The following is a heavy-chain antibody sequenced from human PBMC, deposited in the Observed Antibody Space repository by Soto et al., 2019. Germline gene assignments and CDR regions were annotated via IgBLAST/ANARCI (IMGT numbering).Heavy chain of an antibody. Sequence: ASVKVSCKASGGTFSSYAISWVRQAPGQGLEWMGGIIPIFGTANYAQKFQGRVTITADESTSTAYMELSSLRSEDTAVYYCARVRFLERSRNWFDPWGQGTLVTVSS. CDR3: ARVRFLERSRNWFDP. CDR2: IIPIFGTA. J-gene: IGHJ5*02. D-gene: IGHD3-3*01. CDR1: GGTFSSYA. V-gene: IGHV1-69*13.